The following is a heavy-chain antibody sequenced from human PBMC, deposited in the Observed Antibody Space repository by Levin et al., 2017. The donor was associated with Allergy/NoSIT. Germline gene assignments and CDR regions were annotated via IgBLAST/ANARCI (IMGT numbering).Heavy chain of an antibody. J-gene: IGHJ4*02. CDR2: IYYTGST. D-gene: IGHD3/OR15-3a*01. CDR1: GGSISSYY. V-gene: IGHV4-59*01. CDR3: ARGAHYDFWRVDY. Sequence: SCTVSGGSISSYYWNWIRQPPGKGLEWVGYIYYTGSTNYNPSLNSRVTISVDTSKNEFSLKLRSVTAADTAVYYCARGAHYDFWRVDYWGQGTLVTVSS.